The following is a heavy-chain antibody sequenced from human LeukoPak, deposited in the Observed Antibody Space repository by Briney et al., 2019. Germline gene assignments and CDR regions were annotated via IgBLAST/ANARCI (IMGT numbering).Heavy chain of an antibody. CDR2: ITPFNGNT. CDR3: ARVQASGDIVVVPAGFDP. J-gene: IGHJ5*02. Sequence: ASVKVSCKASGYTFTSYYMHWVRQAPGQALEWMGWITPFNGNTNYAQKFQGRVTMTRDTSTSTVYMELSSLRSEDTAVYYCARVQASGDIVVVPAGFDPWGQGTLVTVSS. V-gene: IGHV1-46*01. D-gene: IGHD2-2*01. CDR1: GYTFTSYY.